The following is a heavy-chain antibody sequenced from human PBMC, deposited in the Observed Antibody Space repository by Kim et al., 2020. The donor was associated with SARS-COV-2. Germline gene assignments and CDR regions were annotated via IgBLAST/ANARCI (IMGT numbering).Heavy chain of an antibody. J-gene: IGHJ4*02. CDR2: LEPEVGGI. CDR1: GYSLTDFS. D-gene: IGHD1-7*01. Sequence: ASVKVSCKVSGYSLTDFSMHWVRQAPGQGLEWLGGLEPEVGGIRYAQKFQGRFTMTDDTSTDTAYLELSGLTSEDTAVYYCACLQRRNFEGFFAYWGQGALVSVSS. CDR3: ACLQRRNFEGFFAY. V-gene: IGHV1-24*01.